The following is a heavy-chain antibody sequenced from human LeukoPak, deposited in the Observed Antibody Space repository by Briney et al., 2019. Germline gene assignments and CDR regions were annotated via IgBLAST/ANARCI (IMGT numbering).Heavy chain of an antibody. D-gene: IGHD3-16*02. J-gene: IGHJ5*02. CDR3: DKVRGSRRYSLGERWFDP. V-gene: IGHV4-59*01. CDR2: LYYSGGT. CDR1: DGSMTAYY. Sequence: SETLSLTCSVSDGSMTAYYWSCMRQPPGEGVEYIGDLYYSGGTNYNPSLKSRVTISGDTSKPHFSLKLGSVTAADTAVYYCDKVRGSRRYSLGERWFDPWGQGTLVIVSS.